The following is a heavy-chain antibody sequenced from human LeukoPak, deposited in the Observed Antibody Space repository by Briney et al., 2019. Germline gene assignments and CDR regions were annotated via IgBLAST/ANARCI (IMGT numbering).Heavy chain of an antibody. CDR2: INRNGGST. D-gene: IGHD2-8*01. J-gene: IGHJ4*02. CDR3: RGFRNGPFDC. CDR1: GFTFDDYG. V-gene: IGHV3-20*01. Sequence: GGSLRLSCEASGFTFDDYGMSGVRQPPGKGLEWVSGINRNGGSTDYADSVKGRFTISRDNAKNSHFLQMNSLRVEDTAFYCARGFRNGPFDCWGQGTLVTVSS.